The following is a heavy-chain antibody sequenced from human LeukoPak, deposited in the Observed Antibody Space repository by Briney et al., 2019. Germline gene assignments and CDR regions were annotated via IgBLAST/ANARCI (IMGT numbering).Heavy chain of an antibody. CDR2: ISSSSSTI. D-gene: IGHD5-18*01. CDR1: GFTFSDYY. J-gene: IGHJ3*02. CDR3: ARDRLGGYSYGYVGAFDI. Sequence: PGGSLRLSCAASGFTFSDYYMSWIRQAPGKGLEWVSYISSSSSTIYYADSVKGRFTISRDNAKNPLYLQMNSLRAEDTAVYYCARDRLGGYSYGYVGAFDIWGQGTMVTVSS. V-gene: IGHV3-11*01.